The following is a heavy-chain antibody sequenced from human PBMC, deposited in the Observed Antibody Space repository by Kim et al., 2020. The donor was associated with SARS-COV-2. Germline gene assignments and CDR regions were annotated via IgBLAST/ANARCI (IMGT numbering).Heavy chain of an antibody. Sequence: SETLSHTCTVSGGSISSYYWSWIRQPPGKGLEWIGYIYYSGSTNYNPSLKSRVTISVDTSKNQFSLKLSSVTAADTAVYYCARRNYDILTGYFTYYYYMDVWGKGTTVTVSS. CDR3: ARRNYDILTGYFTYYYYMDV. CDR1: GGSISSYY. D-gene: IGHD3-9*01. V-gene: IGHV4-59*08. J-gene: IGHJ6*03. CDR2: IYYSGST.